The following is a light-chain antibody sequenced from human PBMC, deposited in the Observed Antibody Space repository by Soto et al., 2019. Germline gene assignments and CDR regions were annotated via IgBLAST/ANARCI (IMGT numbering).Light chain of an antibody. J-gene: IGLJ2*01. V-gene: IGLV2-8*01. CDR3: SSYAGSTRVV. Sequence: QSVPTQPPSASGSPGQSVTISCTGTSSDVGGYNYVSWYQQHPGKAPKLMIYEVSKRPSGVPDRFSGSKSGNTASLTVSGLQAEDEADYYCSSYAGSTRVVFGGGTKVTVL. CDR1: SSDVGGYNY. CDR2: EVS.